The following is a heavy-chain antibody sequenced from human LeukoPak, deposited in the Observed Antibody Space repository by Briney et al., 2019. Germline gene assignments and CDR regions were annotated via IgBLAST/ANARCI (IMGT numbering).Heavy chain of an antibody. V-gene: IGHV3-30*02. D-gene: IGHD3-10*01. J-gene: IGHJ4*02. CDR3: VQGTRRGAITMIRGVIGKSYYFDS. Sequence: GSLRLSCAPSGFTFSNYGMHWVRQAPGKGLEWVAFIPYDGTNKYYADSVKGRFTISRDNSKNTLYLQMNSLRAEDTAVYYCVQGTRRGAITMIRGVIGKSYYFDSWGQGTLVTVSS. CDR2: IPYDGTNK. CDR1: GFTFSNYG.